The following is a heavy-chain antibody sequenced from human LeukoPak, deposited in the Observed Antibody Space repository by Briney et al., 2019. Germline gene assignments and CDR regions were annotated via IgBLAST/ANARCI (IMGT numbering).Heavy chain of an antibody. Sequence: SQTLSLTSAISGDSVSSNSVTWNWIRQSPSRGLEWLGRTYYRSKWYNDYAVSVKSRITINPDTSKNQFSLQLNSVTPEDTAVYYCARETTTSGSPFDYWGQGTLVTVSS. CDR2: TYYRSKWYN. J-gene: IGHJ4*02. D-gene: IGHD6-19*01. V-gene: IGHV6-1*01. CDR1: GDSVSSNSVT. CDR3: ARETTTSGSPFDY.